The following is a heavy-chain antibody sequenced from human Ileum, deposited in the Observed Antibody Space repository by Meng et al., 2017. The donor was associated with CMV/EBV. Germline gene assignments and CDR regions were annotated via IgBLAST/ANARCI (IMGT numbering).Heavy chain of an antibody. J-gene: IGHJ4*02. CDR2: ISIGSSTI. CDR3: ARVGYDFWSGNGDY. D-gene: IGHD3-3*01. CDR1: GFTFSSYA. V-gene: IGHV3-48*04. Sequence: GGSLRLSCAASGFTFSSYAMNWVRQAPGQGLQWVAYISIGSSTIHYADSVKGRFTISRDDAENSLYLQMNSLRVDDTAEYYCARVGYDFWSGNGDYWGQGTLVTVSS.